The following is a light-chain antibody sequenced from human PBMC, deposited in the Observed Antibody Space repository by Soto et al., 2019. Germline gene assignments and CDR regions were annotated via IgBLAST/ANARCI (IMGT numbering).Light chain of an antibody. CDR2: KAS. CDR1: QTISSW. V-gene: IGKV1-5*03. Sequence: DIPMTQSPSTLSASVGDRVTITCRASQTISSWLAWYQQKPGKAPKLLVYKASTLESVVPSRFSGSGSGTDFTLTVTSLQPEDFATYYCQQYSFYATFGQGTKVEL. CDR3: QQYSFYAT. J-gene: IGKJ1*01.